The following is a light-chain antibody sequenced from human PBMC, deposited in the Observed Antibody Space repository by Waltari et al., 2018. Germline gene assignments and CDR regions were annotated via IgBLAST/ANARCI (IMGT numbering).Light chain of an antibody. J-gene: IGKJ4*01. Sequence: EIVLTQSPATLSLSPGDRATLPSRASQSVSRYLAWYQQKPGQAPRLLIYDASNVATGIPARFSGSESGTDFTLTISSLEPEDFAVYYCQQHSNWPLTFGGGTKVEIK. V-gene: IGKV3-11*01. CDR2: DAS. CDR3: QQHSNWPLT. CDR1: QSVSRY.